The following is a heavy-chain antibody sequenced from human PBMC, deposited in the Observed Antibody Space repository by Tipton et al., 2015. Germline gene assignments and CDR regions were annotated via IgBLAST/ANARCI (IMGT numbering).Heavy chain of an antibody. J-gene: IGHJ4*02. V-gene: IGHV4-61*01. D-gene: IGHD6-19*01. Sequence: LRLSCTVSGGSVSSGSYYWSWIRQPPGKGLEWIGYISYSGSTNYNPSLKSRVIMSIDTSKDQFSLKLSSVTAADTAVYYCARDPGVGSGWSQQGDFWGRGTLVTVSS. CDR1: GGSVSSGSYY. CDR3: ARDPGVGSGWSQQGDF. CDR2: ISYSGST.